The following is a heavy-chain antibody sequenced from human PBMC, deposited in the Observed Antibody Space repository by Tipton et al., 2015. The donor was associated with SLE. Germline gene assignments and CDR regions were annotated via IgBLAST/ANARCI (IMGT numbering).Heavy chain of an antibody. Sequence: SLRLSCAASGFTFSNYGIHWVRQAPGKGLEWVAVISYDGSNKYYEDSVKGRFTISRDNSKNTLYLQMNSLRAEDTAVYYCAREEAIMNAFDIWGQGTMVTVSS. CDR1: GFTFSNYG. V-gene: IGHV3-30*03. CDR3: AREEAIMNAFDI. D-gene: IGHD3-16*01. CDR2: ISYDGSNK. J-gene: IGHJ3*02.